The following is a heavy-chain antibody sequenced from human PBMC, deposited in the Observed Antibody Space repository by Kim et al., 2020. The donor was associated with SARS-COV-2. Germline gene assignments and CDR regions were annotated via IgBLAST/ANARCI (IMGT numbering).Heavy chain of an antibody. CDR3: ARSGDPYYYGSGHFDY. J-gene: IGHJ4*02. D-gene: IGHD3-10*01. CDR1: GGSISSYY. CDR2: IYYSGST. Sequence: SETLSLTCTVSGGSISSYYWSWIRQPPGKGLEWIGYIYYSGSTNYNPSLKSRVTISVDTSKNQFSLKLSSVTAADTAVYYCARSGDPYYYGSGHFDYWGQGTLVTVSS. V-gene: IGHV4-59*01.